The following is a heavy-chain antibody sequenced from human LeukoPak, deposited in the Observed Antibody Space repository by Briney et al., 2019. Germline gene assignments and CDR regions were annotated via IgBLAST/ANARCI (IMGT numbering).Heavy chain of an antibody. CDR3: ARARWSSTGWFLGY. CDR2: VNPQGSGT. D-gene: IGHD6-19*01. CDR1: GFTFSSSS. Sequence: GGSLRLSCAASGFTFSSSSMYWVRQAPGKGLVWVSRVNPQGSGTSYTDSVKGRFTISRDNAKDALHLRMDNLRVEDTAVYYCARARWSSTGWFLGYWGQGTLVTASS. J-gene: IGHJ4*02. V-gene: IGHV3-74*01.